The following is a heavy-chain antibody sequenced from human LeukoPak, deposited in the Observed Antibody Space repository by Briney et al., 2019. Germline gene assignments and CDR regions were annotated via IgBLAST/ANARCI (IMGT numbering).Heavy chain of an antibody. Sequence: SETLSLTCTVSGGSISSYYWTWIRQPPGKGLEWIGYIFYSGSTNYNPSLKSRVTISVDTSKNQFSLTLSSVTAADTAVYYCERDSGSGTFTWGQGTLVTVSS. D-gene: IGHD3-10*01. V-gene: IGHV4-59*01. CDR1: GGSISSYY. J-gene: IGHJ5*02. CDR2: IFYSGST. CDR3: ERDSGSGTFT.